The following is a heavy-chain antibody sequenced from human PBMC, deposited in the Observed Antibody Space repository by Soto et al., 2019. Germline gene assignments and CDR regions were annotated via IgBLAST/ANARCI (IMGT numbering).Heavy chain of an antibody. J-gene: IGHJ3*01. CDR1: GFTFSSYA. CDR3: AKDRGGTAVVNGFDV. D-gene: IGHD3-22*01. V-gene: IGHV3-23*01. CDR2: MSGSGNSA. Sequence: GGSLRLSCVVSGFTFSSYAMNWVRQAPGKGLEWVSVMSGSGNSAYYADPVKGRFTISKDKSKNTVYLHMKSLRVEDTAVYYFAKDRGGTAVVNGFDVWGQGTMVTVSS.